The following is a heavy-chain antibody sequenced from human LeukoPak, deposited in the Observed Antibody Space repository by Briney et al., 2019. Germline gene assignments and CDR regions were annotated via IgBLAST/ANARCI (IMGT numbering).Heavy chain of an antibody. Sequence: GGSLRLSCAASGFTFSSYAMSGVRQAPGKGLEWVPAISGSGGSTYYADSVKGRFTISRDNSKNTLYLQMNSLRAEDTAVYYCAKDFPTYCSSTSCYSIDYWGQGTLVTVSS. CDR3: AKDFPTYCSSTSCYSIDY. D-gene: IGHD2-2*01. CDR1: GFTFSSYA. J-gene: IGHJ4*02. V-gene: IGHV3-23*01. CDR2: ISGSGGST.